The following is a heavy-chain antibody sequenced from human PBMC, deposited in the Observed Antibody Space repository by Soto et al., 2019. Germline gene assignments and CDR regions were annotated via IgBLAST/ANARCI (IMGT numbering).Heavy chain of an antibody. Sequence: GGSLRLSCAASGFPFSAFSMNWVRQATGKGLEWVADITTSSSFRFYADSLKGRFTISRDDAKNSLYLQMNSLRVEDTGVYYCARDLGVALATLTLDSWGQGTLVTVSS. CDR2: ITTSSSFR. J-gene: IGHJ4*02. CDR3: ARDLGVALATLTLDS. D-gene: IGHD2-15*01. V-gene: IGHV3-21*01. CDR1: GFPFSAFS.